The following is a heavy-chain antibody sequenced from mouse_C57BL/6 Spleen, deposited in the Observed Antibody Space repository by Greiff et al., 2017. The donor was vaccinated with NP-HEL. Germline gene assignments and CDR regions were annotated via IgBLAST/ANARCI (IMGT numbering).Heavy chain of an antibody. CDR2: INPSNGGT. CDR3: ARAGRGYYYAMDY. D-gene: IGHD3-1*01. CDR1: GYTFTSYW. Sequence: QVQLQQPGTELVKPGASVKLSCKASGYTFTSYWMHWVKQRPGQGLEWIGNINPSNGGTNYNEKFKSKATLTVDKSSSTAYMPRSSLTSEESAVYYCARAGRGYYYAMDYWGQGTSVTVSS. V-gene: IGHV1-53*01. J-gene: IGHJ4*01.